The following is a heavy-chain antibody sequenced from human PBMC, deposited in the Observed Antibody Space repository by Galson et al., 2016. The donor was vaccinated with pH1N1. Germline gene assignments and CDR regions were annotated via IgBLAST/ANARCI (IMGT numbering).Heavy chain of an antibody. CDR1: GFSLTAPGMY. J-gene: IGHJ4*02. CDR3: TRMSVPLAAAGHYTTFNS. CDR2: IDWNDDK. Sequence: PALVKPTQTLTLTCTFSGFSLTAPGMYVSWIRQPPGKALEWLALIDWNDDKYYSTSLKTRLTISKGTSKNQVVLTMSNMDPVDTATYYCTRMSVPLAAAGHYTTFNSWGQGTLVTVSS. D-gene: IGHD6-13*01. V-gene: IGHV2-70*01.